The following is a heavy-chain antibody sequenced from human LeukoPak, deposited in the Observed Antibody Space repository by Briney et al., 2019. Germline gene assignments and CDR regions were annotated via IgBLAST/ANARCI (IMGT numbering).Heavy chain of an antibody. CDR1: VGSISSGAYS. V-gene: IGHV4-30-2*01. J-gene: IGHJ4*02. CDR2: IYHSGST. Sequence: PSETLSLTCAVSVGSISSGAYSWSWIRQPPGKGLGWIGYIYHSGSTYYNPSLKSRVTISVDRSKNQFSLKLSSVTAADTAVYYGARYGSYYYDSSGYFAYWGQGTLVTVSS. D-gene: IGHD3-22*01. CDR3: ARYGSYYYDSSGYFAY.